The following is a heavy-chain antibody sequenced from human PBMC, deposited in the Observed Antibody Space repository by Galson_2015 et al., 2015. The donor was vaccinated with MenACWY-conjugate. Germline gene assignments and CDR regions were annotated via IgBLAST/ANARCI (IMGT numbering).Heavy chain of an antibody. V-gene: IGHV3-48*03. CDR2: ISKSGSPI. CDR3: ARVGTWIHQYFYYMDV. Sequence: SLRLSCAASGFTFTGYEFNWVRQAPGKGLEWLSYISKSGSPIYYADSVKGRFTISRDNIKKSLFLEMNSLGAGDTGIYYCARVGTWIHQYFYYMDVWGKGTTVTVSS. D-gene: IGHD5-18*01. J-gene: IGHJ6*03. CDR1: GFTFTGYE.